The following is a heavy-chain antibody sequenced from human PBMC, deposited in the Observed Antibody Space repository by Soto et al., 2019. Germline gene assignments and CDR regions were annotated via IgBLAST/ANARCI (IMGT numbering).Heavy chain of an antibody. V-gene: IGHV4-34*01. D-gene: IGHD3-10*01. Sequence: SETLSLTCAIYGGSFGAYYWTWIRQPPGMGLEWIGEIDPSRSANYNPSLKSRVTISADTSKNQFSLKLSSVTAADTAVYYCARDRSYYYGSGSYNIFDYWGQGTLVTVSS. J-gene: IGHJ4*02. CDR2: IDPSRSA. CDR3: ARDRSYYYGSGSYNIFDY. CDR1: GGSFGAYY.